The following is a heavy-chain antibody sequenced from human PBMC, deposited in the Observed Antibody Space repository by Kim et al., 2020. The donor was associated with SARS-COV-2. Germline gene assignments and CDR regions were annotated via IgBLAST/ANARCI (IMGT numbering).Heavy chain of an antibody. CDR3: ARVVEEGVPAAMPYYYYYYYMDV. D-gene: IGHD2-2*01. V-gene: IGHV3-33*01. J-gene: IGHJ6*03. CDR1: GFTFSSYG. CDR2: IWYDGSNK. Sequence: GGSLRLSCAASGFTFSSYGMHWVRQAPGKGLEWVAVIWYDGSNKYYADSVKGRFTISRDNSKNTLYLQMNSLRAEDTAVYYCARVVEEGVPAAMPYYYYYYYMDVWGKGTTVTVSS.